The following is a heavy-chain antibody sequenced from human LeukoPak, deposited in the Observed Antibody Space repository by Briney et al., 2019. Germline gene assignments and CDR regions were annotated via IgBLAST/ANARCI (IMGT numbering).Heavy chain of an antibody. D-gene: IGHD1-26*01. CDR3: AKVVDWAVGAMGAFDI. J-gene: IGHJ3*02. CDR2: ISGSGGST. Sequence: GGSLTLSCAASGFTFSSYAMSWLRQAPGKGLAWVSAISGSGGSTYYADSVKGRSTISRDHPKNTLYLQMNSLRAEDTAVYYCAKVVDWAVGAMGAFDIWGQGTMVTVSS. CDR1: GFTFSSYA. V-gene: IGHV3-23*01.